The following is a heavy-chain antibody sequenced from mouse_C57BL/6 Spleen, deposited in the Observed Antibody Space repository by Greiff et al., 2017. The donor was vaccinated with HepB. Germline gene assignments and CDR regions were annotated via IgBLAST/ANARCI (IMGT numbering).Heavy chain of an antibody. CDR1: GYTFTDYY. D-gene: IGHD1-1*01. Sequence: VQLQQSGPELVKPGASVKISCKASGYTFTDYYMNWVKQSHGKSLEWIGDINPNNGGTSYNQKFKGKATLTVDKSSSTAYMELRSLTSEDSAVYYWASPFYYYGSSYFFDVWGTGTTVTVSS. J-gene: IGHJ1*03. CDR3: ASPFYYYGSSYFFDV. CDR2: INPNNGGT. V-gene: IGHV1-26*01.